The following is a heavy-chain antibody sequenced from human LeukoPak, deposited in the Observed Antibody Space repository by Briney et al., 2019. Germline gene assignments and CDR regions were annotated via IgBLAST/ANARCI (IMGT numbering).Heavy chain of an antibody. V-gene: IGHV3-33*01. CDR3: ARDSKFDSSGYSPPLQY. J-gene: IGHJ4*02. CDR1: GFTFSNYG. Sequence: GRSLRLSCAASGFTFSNYGMHWVRQAPGKGLEWVAVIWYDGSDKYYADPVKGRFTISRDNSKNTLYLQMNSLRAEDTAVYYCARDSKFDSSGYSPPLQYWGQGTLVTVSS. D-gene: IGHD3-22*01. CDR2: IWYDGSDK.